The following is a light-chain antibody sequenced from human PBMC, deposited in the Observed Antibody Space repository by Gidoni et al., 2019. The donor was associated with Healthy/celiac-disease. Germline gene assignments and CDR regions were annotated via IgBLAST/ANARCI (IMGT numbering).Light chain of an antibody. CDR3: SSYTSSSTAR. Sequence: QSALTQPASVSGSPGQSITISCTGTSSDVGGYNYVSWYQPHPGKAPKLMLYDVSNRPSGVSNRFSGSKSGNTASLTLSGLQAADEADSYCSSYTSSSTARFGGGPKLTVL. V-gene: IGLV2-14*03. J-gene: IGLJ3*02. CDR1: SSDVGGYNY. CDR2: DVS.